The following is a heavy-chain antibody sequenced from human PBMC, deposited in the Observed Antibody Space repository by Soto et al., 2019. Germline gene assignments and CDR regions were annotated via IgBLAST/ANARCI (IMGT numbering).Heavy chain of an antibody. J-gene: IGHJ5*02. CDR3: AKDAIANDGIWLMDS. V-gene: IGHV3-23*01. CDR1: GFMFSDYA. Sequence: GGSLRLSCAASGFMFSDYAMTWARQAPGKELEWVSGLLRPGRSTYYADSVKGRFTISGDTSANTVYLQMDSLRAEDTAVYYCAKDAIANDGIWLMDSWGRGTVVTVSS. D-gene: IGHD3-16*01. CDR2: LLRPGRST.